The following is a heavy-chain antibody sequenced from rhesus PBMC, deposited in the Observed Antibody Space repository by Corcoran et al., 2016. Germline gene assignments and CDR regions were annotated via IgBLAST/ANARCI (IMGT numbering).Heavy chain of an antibody. V-gene: IGHV4-122*02. D-gene: IGHD6-31*01. CDR3: ARDLYSSGWNNFDY. CDR2: ITYRGST. Sequence: QVQLQESGPGLVKPSETLSLTCAVSGYSISGYYWSWIRQAPGKGLEWIGYITYRGSTSYNPSLKSRVTISRDTSKNHFSLKLSSVTAADTAVYYCARDLYSSGWNNFDYWGQGVLVTVSS. CDR1: GYSISGYY. J-gene: IGHJ4*01.